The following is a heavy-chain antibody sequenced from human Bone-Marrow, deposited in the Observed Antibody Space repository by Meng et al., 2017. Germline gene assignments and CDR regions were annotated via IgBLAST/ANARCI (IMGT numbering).Heavy chain of an antibody. CDR2: IYYSGST. CDR1: GGSISSSSYY. Sequence: SETLSLTCTVSGGSISSSSYYWGWIRQPPGKGLEWIGSIYYSGSTYYNPSLKSRVTISVDTSKNQFSLKLSSVTAADTAVYYCARIVGANGAFDIWGQGTMVTVSS. D-gene: IGHD1-26*01. V-gene: IGHV4-39*07. J-gene: IGHJ3*02. CDR3: ARIVGANGAFDI.